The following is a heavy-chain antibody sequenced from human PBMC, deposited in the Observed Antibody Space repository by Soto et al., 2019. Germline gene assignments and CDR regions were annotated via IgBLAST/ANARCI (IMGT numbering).Heavy chain of an antibody. Sequence: QVQLVQSGAEVKKPGASVKVSCKASGYTFTGYYMHWVRQAPGQGLEWMGWINPNSGGTNYAQKFQGWVTMTRDTSISTAYMELSRLRSDDTAVYYCARDLRRLGRYYCYYYGMDVWGQGTTVTVSS. CDR3: ARDLRRLGRYYCYYYGMDV. CDR1: GYTFTGYY. V-gene: IGHV1-2*04. J-gene: IGHJ6*02. CDR2: INPNSGGT. D-gene: IGHD6-19*01.